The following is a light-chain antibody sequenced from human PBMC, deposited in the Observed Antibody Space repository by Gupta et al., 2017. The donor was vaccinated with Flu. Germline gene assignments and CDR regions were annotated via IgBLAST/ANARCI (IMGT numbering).Light chain of an antibody. CDR1: SSNNGSNC. CDR3: GARDDSLSVI. Sequence: TIACSRSSSNNGSNCVYWYQQFPRTAPKLLIYRSNQRTSGVPDRFSASKSGTSASLATSGLRAEDEADYYCGARDDSLSVIFGGGTKVTVL. J-gene: IGLJ2*01. CDR2: RSN. V-gene: IGLV1-47*01.